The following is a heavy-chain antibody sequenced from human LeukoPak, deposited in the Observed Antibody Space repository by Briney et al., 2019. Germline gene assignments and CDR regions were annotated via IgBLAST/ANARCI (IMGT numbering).Heavy chain of an antibody. J-gene: IGHJ5*02. CDR2: INHSGST. Sequence: SETLSLTCAVYGGSFSGYYWSWIRQPPGKGLEWIGEINHSGSTNYNPSLKSRVTISVDTSKNQFSLKLSSVTAADTAVYYCARDPRLYSSSWYESIVWFDPWGQGTLVTVSS. V-gene: IGHV4-34*01. CDR3: ARDPRLYSSSWYESIVWFDP. D-gene: IGHD6-13*01. CDR1: GGSFSGYY.